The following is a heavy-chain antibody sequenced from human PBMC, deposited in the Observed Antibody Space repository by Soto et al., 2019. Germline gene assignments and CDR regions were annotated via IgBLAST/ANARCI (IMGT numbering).Heavy chain of an antibody. CDR1: GGSISSSSSY. D-gene: IGHD3-22*01. V-gene: IGHV4-39*01. CDR3: EGLFTYVSSGYHLNY. J-gene: IGHJ4*02. CDR2: IYYLGNT. Sequence: SETLSLTCTVSGGSISSSSSYWGWIRQPPGKGLEWVGSIYYLGNTYYNPSLGGRVSISVDPSKNQFSLKLNSVTAADTAVFYCEGLFTYVSSGYHLNYLGRGTLVTVSS.